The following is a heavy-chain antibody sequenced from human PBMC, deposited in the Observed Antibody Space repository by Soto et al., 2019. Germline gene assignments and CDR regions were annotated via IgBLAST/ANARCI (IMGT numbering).Heavy chain of an antibody. CDR2: IIPIFGET. D-gene: IGHD3-3*01. Sequence: SVKVSCKASGGTFSSYAISWVRQAPGQGLEWMGGIIPIFGETIYAQKFQGRVTMTEDTSTDTAYMELSSLRSEDTAVYYCATEIIFLEWFHGKATHGMDVWGQGTTVTVSS. J-gene: IGHJ6*02. CDR1: GGTFSSYA. V-gene: IGHV1-69*06. CDR3: ATEIIFLEWFHGKATHGMDV.